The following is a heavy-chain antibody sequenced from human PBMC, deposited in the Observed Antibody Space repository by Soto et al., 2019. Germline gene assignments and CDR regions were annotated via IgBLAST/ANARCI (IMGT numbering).Heavy chain of an antibody. CDR1: GFPFSSYT. CDR3: TRSGLPYGLDV. D-gene: IGHD6-25*01. J-gene: IGHJ6*02. CDR2: ISGSTGII. V-gene: IGHV3-48*01. Sequence: EVQLVESGGGLVQPGGSLRLSCAVSGFPFSSYTITWVRQAPGKGLEWVSYISGSTGIIYYADSVKGRFTISRDYGKNSLYLQMNSLRAEDTAVYYCTRSGLPYGLDVWGQGTAVTVSS.